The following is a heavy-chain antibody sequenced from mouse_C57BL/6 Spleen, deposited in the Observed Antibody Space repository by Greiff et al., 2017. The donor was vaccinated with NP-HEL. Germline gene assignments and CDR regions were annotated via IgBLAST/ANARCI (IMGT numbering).Heavy chain of an antibody. CDR2: ISSGGSYT. V-gene: IGHV5-6*01. J-gene: IGHJ2*01. Sequence: EVQGVESGGDLVKPGGSLKLSCAASGFTFSSYGMSWVRQTPDKRLEWVATISSGGSYTYYPDSVKGRFTISRDNAKNTLYLQMSSLKSEDTAMYYCARKHYGSMDYWGQGTTLTVSS. D-gene: IGHD1-1*01. CDR1: GFTFSSYG. CDR3: ARKHYGSMDY.